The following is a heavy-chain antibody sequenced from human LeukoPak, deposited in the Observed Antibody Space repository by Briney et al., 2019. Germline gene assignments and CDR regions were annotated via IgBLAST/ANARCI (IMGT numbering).Heavy chain of an antibody. Sequence: SETLSLTCTVSGGSISSGGYYWSWIRQPPGKGLERIGYIYYSGSTYYNASLRSRVTISVDTSKNQFSLKLSSVTAADTAVYYCARLPGSYYYFMDVWGKGTTVTVSS. CDR2: IYYSGST. D-gene: IGHD1-14*01. J-gene: IGHJ6*03. CDR1: GGSISSGGYY. CDR3: ARLPGSYYYFMDV. V-gene: IGHV4-30-2*03.